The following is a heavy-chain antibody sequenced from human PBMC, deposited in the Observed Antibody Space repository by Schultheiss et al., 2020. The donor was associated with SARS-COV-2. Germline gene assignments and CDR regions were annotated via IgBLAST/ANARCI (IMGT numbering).Heavy chain of an antibody. CDR1: GGSISSGDYY. J-gene: IGHJ4*02. V-gene: IGHV4-39*07. CDR3: AREMATIRGTFDY. Sequence: SETLSLTCTVSGGSISSGDYYWSWIRQPPGKGLEWIGSIYYSGSTNYNPSLKSRVTISVDTSKNQFSLQLNSVTPEDTAVYYCAREMATIRGTFDYWGQGTLVTVSS. CDR2: IYYSGST. D-gene: IGHD5-24*01.